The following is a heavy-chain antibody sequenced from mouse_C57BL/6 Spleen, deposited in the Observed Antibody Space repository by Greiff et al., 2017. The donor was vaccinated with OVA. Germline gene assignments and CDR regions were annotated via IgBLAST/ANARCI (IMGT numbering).Heavy chain of an antibody. D-gene: IGHD1-1*01. J-gene: IGHJ4*01. Sequence: QVQLKESGAELVRPGASVKLSCKASGYTFTDYYINWVKQRPGQGLEWIARIYPGSGNTYYNEKFKGKATLTAEKSSSTAYMQLSSLTSEDSAVYFCARHPITTVVDAMDYWGQGTSVTVSS. CDR2: IYPGSGNT. V-gene: IGHV1-76*01. CDR3: ARHPITTVVDAMDY. CDR1: GYTFTDYY.